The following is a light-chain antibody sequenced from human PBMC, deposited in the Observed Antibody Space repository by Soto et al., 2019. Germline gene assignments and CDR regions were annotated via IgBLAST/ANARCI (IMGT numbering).Light chain of an antibody. CDR3: QQYNSYSPT. J-gene: IGKJ2*01. Sequence: DIQMTQSPSNLSASVGDRVTITCRASQSISAWLAWYQQIPGKAPKLLIYDASSLESGVPSRFSGSGSGTEFTLTISSLQPDDFAAYYCQQYNSYSPTFGQGTKLEI. CDR2: DAS. V-gene: IGKV1-5*01. CDR1: QSISAW.